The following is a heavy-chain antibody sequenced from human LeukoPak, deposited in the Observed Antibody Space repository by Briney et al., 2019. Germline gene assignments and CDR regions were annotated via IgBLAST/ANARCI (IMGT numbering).Heavy chain of an antibody. J-gene: IGHJ4*02. CDR3: ARVRRQWLVKLDYFDY. CDR1: GYTFTGYY. CDR2: INPNSGGT. D-gene: IGHD6-19*01. V-gene: IGHV1-2*02. Sequence: ASVKVSCKASGYTFTGYYMHWVRQAPGQGLEWMGWINPNSGGTNYAQKFQGRVTMTRDTSISTAYMELSRLRSDDTAVYYCARVRRQWLVKLDYFDYWGRETRVPVPS.